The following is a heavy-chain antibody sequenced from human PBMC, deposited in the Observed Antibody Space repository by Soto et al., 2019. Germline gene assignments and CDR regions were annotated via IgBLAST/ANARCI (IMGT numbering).Heavy chain of an antibody. Sequence: VASVKVSCKASGYTFSTYAMHWVRQAPGQRPEWMGWINPDNGYTRFSQNFQDRVTMTRDTSASTVYMELSGLRSEDTGVYYCVRGLARIAPAGQYPTLDYWGQGALVTVSS. CDR1: GYTFSTYA. V-gene: IGHV1-3*01. D-gene: IGHD6-13*01. CDR2: INPDNGYT. CDR3: VRGLARIAPAGQYPTLDY. J-gene: IGHJ4*02.